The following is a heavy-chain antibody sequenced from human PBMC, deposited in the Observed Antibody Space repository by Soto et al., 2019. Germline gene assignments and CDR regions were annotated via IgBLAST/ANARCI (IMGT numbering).Heavy chain of an antibody. J-gene: IGHJ6*02. CDR3: ARDQKRANYYCDGMDV. CDR1: GFTFSSYA. V-gene: IGHV3-30-3*01. Sequence: QVQLVESGGGVVQPGRSLRLSCAASGFTFSSYAMHWVRQAPGKGLEWVAVISYDGSNKYYADSVKGRFTISRDNSKNRLYRQMNSLRAEDTAVYYCARDQKRANYYCDGMDVWGQGTTVTVSS. D-gene: IGHD6-25*01. CDR2: ISYDGSNK.